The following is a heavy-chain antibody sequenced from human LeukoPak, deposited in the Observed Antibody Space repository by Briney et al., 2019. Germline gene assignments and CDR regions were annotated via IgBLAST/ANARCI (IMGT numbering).Heavy chain of an antibody. V-gene: IGHV3-7*01. CDR2: IEDDGDQK. CDR1: GFTFGNYW. J-gene: IGHJ4*02. Sequence: QTGGSLRLSCVASGFTFGNYWMSWVRQAPGKGLEFVGNIEDDGDQKNYVDSERGRFTISRDNVKNSLYLQMNSLRVEDTAVYYCARDIIRGQSDFDYWGQGVLVTVSS. CDR3: ARDIIRGQSDFDY. D-gene: IGHD6-25*01.